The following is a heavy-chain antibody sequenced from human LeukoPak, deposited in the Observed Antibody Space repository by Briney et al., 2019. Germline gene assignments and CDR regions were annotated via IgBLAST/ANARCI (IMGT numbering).Heavy chain of an antibody. CDR2: INPSGGST. J-gene: IGHJ4*02. V-gene: IGHV1-46*03. CDR1: GYTFTSYY. CDR3: ARDRRSQSIEMAPYFDY. D-gene: IGHD2-21*01. Sequence: ASVKVSCKASGYTFTSYYMHWVRQAPGQGLEWMGIINPSGGSTSYAQKFQGRVTMTRDTSTSTVYMELSSLRSEDTAVYFCARDRRSQSIEMAPYFDYWGQGTLVTVSS.